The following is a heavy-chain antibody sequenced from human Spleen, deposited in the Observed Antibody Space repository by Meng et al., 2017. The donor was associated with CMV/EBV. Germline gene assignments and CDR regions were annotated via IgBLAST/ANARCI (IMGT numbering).Heavy chain of an antibody. CDR3: ARYIPAAPGPAGYYGMDV. CDR2: IIPILGIA. V-gene: IGHV1-69*10. D-gene: IGHD6-13*01. CDR1: GGTFSSYA. Sequence: SVKVSCKASGGTFSSYAISWVRQAPGQGLEWMGGIIPILGIANYAQKFQGRVTITADKSTSTAYMELSSLRSEDTAVYYCARYIPAAPGPAGYYGMDVWGQGTTVTVSS. J-gene: IGHJ6*02.